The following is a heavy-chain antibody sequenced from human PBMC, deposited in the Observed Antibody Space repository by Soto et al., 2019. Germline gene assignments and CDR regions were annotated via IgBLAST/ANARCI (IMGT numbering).Heavy chain of an antibody. CDR1: GFTFSDHY. J-gene: IGHJ4*02. Sequence: GGSLRLSCAASGFTFSDHYMDWVRQAPGKGLEWVGRNRNKANSYTTEYAASVKGRFTISRDDSKNSLYLQMNSLKTEDTAVYYCARGGFGNWNYFDYWGQGTLVTVSS. CDR3: ARGGFGNWNYFDY. CDR2: NRNKANSYTT. D-gene: IGHD1-1*01. V-gene: IGHV3-72*01.